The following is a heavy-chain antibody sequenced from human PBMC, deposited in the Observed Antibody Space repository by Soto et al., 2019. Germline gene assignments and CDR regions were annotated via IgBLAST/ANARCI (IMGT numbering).Heavy chain of an antibody. CDR3: AKVWIMQQVDPAIAPDC. CDR2: FSFDGSNK. V-gene: IGHV3-30*18. J-gene: IGHJ4*02. CDR1: GCTFSRYG. D-gene: IGHD5-18*01. Sequence: PGGARRLPCAASGCTFSRYGLHWGRQAPGKGMEWVAVFSFDGSNKYYADSVKGRFTISRDNSKTTLYLQMNSLRAEDTAVYYCAKVWIMQQVDPAIAPDCWGQGTLVP.